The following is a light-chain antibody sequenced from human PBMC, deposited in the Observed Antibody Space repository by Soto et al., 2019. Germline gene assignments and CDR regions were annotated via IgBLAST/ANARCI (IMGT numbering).Light chain of an antibody. V-gene: IGLV4-69*01. J-gene: IGLJ2*01. CDR3: QTWGTGTVI. CDR1: SGHSSYA. CDR2: VNSDGSH. Sequence: QLVLTQSPSASASLGASVKLTCTLSSGHSSYAIAWHQQQPEKGPRYLMKVNSDGSHSKGDGIPDRFSGSSSGAERYLIISSLQSEDEADYYCQTWGTGTVIFGGGTKLTVL.